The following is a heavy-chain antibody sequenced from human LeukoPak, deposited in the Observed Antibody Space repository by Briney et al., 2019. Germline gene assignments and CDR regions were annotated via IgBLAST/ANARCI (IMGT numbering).Heavy chain of an antibody. CDR3: ARGGGYSYGPFDY. CDR2: ISGSGGST. CDR1: GFTFSSYA. D-gene: IGHD5-18*01. Sequence: GGSLRLSCAASGFTFSSYAMSWVRRAPGKGLEWVSAISGSGGSTYYADSVKGRFTISRDNSKNTLYLQMNSLRAEDTAVYYCARGGGYSYGPFDYWGQGTLVTVSS. V-gene: IGHV3-23*01. J-gene: IGHJ4*02.